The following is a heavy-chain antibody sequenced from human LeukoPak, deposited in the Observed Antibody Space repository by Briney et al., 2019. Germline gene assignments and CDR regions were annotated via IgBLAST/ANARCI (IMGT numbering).Heavy chain of an antibody. CDR1: GFTFSSYG. D-gene: IGHD4-17*01. CDR3: AKDRDDYGGYIFDY. Sequence: PGGSLRLSCAASGFTFSSYGMHWVRQAPGKGLEWVAVIWYDGSNKYYADSVEGRFTISRANSQNTLYLQMNSLRAEDTAVYYCAKDRDDYGGYIFDYWGQGTLVTVSS. J-gene: IGHJ4*02. V-gene: IGHV3-33*06. CDR2: IWYDGSNK.